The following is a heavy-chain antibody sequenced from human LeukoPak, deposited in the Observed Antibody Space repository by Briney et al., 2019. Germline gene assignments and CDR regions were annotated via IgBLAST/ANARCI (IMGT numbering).Heavy chain of an antibody. CDR1: GFSFNTVG. CDR3: ARGLSDGYCRGGTCPDFDY. Sequence: GKSLRLSCTASGFSFNTVGMHWVRQTPGKGLEWVAVIWHDGSNKYYADAVKGRFTISRDNSKNTVYVQMNSLRVEDTAVYYCARGLSDGYCRGGTCPDFDYWGLGSLVTVSS. V-gene: IGHV3-33*01. CDR2: IWHDGSNK. J-gene: IGHJ4*02. D-gene: IGHD2-15*01.